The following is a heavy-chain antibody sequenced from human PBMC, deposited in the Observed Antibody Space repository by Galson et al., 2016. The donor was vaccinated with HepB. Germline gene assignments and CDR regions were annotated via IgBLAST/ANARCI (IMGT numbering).Heavy chain of an antibody. CDR3: ARIFIGTGGRGFDH. CDR2: INPRDGTT. J-gene: IGHJ4*02. D-gene: IGHD6-13*01. CDR1: GYTFTTNY. V-gene: IGHV1-46*04. Sequence: SVKVSCKASGYTFTTNYIHWVRQAPGRGLEWMGMINPRDGTTTYAQTLQGRVTMTRDPSTSGVDMELSSLRSEDTAVYYCARIFIGTGGRGFDHWGQGALVTVSS.